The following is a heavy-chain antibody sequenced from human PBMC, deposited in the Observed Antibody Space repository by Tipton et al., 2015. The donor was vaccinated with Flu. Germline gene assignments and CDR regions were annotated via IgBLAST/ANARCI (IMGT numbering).Heavy chain of an antibody. Sequence: SLRLSCAASGFTFSSYAMHWVRQAPGKGLEWVAVISYDGSNKYYADSVKGRFTISRDNSKNTLYLQMNSLRAEDTAVYYCARSDGGELLPANYYYGMDVWGQGTTVTVSS. CDR1: GFTFSSYA. J-gene: IGHJ6*02. CDR3: ARSDGGELLPANYYYGMDV. D-gene: IGHD1-26*01. V-gene: IGHV3-30-3*01. CDR2: ISYDGSNK.